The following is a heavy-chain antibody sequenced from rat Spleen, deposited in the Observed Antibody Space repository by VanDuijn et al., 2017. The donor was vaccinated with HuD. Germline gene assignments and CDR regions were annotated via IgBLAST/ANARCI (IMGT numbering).Heavy chain of an antibody. D-gene: IGHD4-2*01. CDR1: GYSITSNY. Sequence: VQLQESGPGLVKPSQSLSLTCSVTGYSITSNYWGWIRKFPGNKMEWMGYISYSGSTSYHPSLKSRVSITRDTSKNQFFLQLNSVTTEDTATYYCATLGLAYYFDYWGQGVMVTVSS. V-gene: IGHV3-1*01. CDR3: ATLGLAYYFDY. CDR2: ISYSGST. J-gene: IGHJ2*01.